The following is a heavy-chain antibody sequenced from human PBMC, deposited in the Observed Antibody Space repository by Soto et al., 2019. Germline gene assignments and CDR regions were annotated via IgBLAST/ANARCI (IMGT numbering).Heavy chain of an antibody. V-gene: IGHV1-69*12. J-gene: IGHJ6*02. Sequence: QVQLEQSGAEVQKPGSSVKVSCKASGGTFSSSAFSWVRQAPGQGLEWMGGIMPVFPTPDYAQKFQDRVTIPADASTSTTNMELSGLRSEDTAIYYCARDKDRLQLGGNYYYILDVWGLGTTVIVSS. D-gene: IGHD5-12*01. CDR1: GGTFSSSA. CDR3: ARDKDRLQLGGNYYYILDV. CDR2: IMPVFPTP.